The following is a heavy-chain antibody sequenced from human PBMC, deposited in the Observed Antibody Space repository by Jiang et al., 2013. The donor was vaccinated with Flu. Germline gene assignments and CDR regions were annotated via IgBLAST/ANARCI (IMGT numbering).Heavy chain of an antibody. V-gene: IGHV3-30*04. CDR2: ISYDGSNK. D-gene: IGHD7-27*01. CDR1: GFTFSSYA. J-gene: IGHJ4*02. Sequence: VESGGGVVQPGRSLRLSCAASGFTFSSYAMHWVRQAPGKGLEWVAVISYDGSNKYYADSVKGRFTISRDNSKNTLYLQMNSLRAEDTAVYYCARDPDTYLGYGIDYWGQGTLVTVSS. CDR3: ARDPDTYLGYGIDY.